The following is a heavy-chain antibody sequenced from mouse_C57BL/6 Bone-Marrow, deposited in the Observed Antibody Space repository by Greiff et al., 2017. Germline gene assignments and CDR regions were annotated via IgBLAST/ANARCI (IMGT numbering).Heavy chain of an antibody. V-gene: IGHV1-82*01. CDR3: ARGGPYYGSSFDY. Sequence: QVQLQQSGPELVKPGASVKISCKASGYAFSSSWMNWVKQRPGKGLEWIGRIYPGDGDTNYNGKFKGQATLTADKSSSTAYMQLSSLTSEDSAVYFCARGGPYYGSSFDYWGQGTTLTVSS. J-gene: IGHJ2*01. CDR2: IYPGDGDT. D-gene: IGHD1-1*01. CDR1: GYAFSSSW.